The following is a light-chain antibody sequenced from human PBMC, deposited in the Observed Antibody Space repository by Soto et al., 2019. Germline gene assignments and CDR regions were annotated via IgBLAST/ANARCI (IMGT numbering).Light chain of an antibody. V-gene: IGKV1-17*01. Sequence: DIQMTQSPSSLSASVGDRVTITCRTSHGIGNDLGWYQQKPGKAPKRLIYAASSLQSGVPSRFSGSGSGTEFTLTISSLQPEDFATYSCLQYNNYPFTFGGGTKVEIK. CDR3: LQYNNYPFT. CDR1: HGIGND. CDR2: AAS. J-gene: IGKJ4*01.